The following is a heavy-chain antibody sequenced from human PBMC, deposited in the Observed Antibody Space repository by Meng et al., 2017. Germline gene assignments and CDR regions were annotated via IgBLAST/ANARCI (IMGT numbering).Heavy chain of an antibody. V-gene: IGHV1-2*06. J-gene: IGHJ4*02. CDR2: INPNSGGT. D-gene: IGHD3-10*01. CDR1: GYTFTGYY. Sequence: QGKLVQSGAEVKQPGASVKVSCKASGYTFTGYYMHWVRQAPGQGIEWMGRINPNSGGTNYAQKFQGRVTMTRDTSISTAYMELSRLRSDDTAVYYCARDYGSGRTILHFDYWGQGTLVTVSS. CDR3: ARDYGSGRTILHFDY.